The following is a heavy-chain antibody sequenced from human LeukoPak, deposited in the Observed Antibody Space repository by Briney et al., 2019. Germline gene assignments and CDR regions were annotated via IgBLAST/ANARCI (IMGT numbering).Heavy chain of an antibody. CDR3: ARDPAFRGAQMEY. V-gene: IGHV1-69*04. CDR2: IIPILGIA. J-gene: IGHJ4*02. CDR1: GGTFSSYA. Sequence: SVKVSCKASGGTFSSYAISWVRQAPGQGLEWMGRIIPILGIANYAQKFQGRVTMTIDTSTSTAYMELRSLRSDDTAVYYCARDPAFRGAQMEYWGQGTLVTVSS. D-gene: IGHD3-10*01.